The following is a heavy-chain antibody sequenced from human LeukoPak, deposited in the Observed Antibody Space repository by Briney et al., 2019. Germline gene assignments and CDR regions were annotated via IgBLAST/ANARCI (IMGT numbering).Heavy chain of an antibody. V-gene: IGHV4-59*08. D-gene: IGHD3-3*01. Sequence: PSETLSLTRTVSGGSISSYYWSWIRQPPRKRLEWIGYIYYSGSTNHNPSLKSPVTISVDTSKKQFSLKVTSVAAADRAVFYCARLANYDFWRGPYPHDAFDIWGQGTMVSVSS. CDR3: ARLANYDFWRGPYPHDAFDI. J-gene: IGHJ3*02. CDR2: IYYSGST. CDR1: GGSISSYY.